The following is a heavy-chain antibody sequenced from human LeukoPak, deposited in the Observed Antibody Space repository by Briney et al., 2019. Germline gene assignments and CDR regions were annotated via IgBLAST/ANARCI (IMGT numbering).Heavy chain of an antibody. D-gene: IGHD6-13*01. Sequence: PSQTLSLTCAVTGASVSSGGSSWAWIRQPPGKGLEWLGYIYHIVNTFYDPSLQSRVTISVDRAKNQFSLRLRSVTAADTALYYCARGSEIAAAGTGFYFDYWGRGTLVTVSS. V-gene: IGHV4-30-2*01. CDR2: IYHIVNT. J-gene: IGHJ4*02. CDR3: ARGSEIAAAGTGFYFDY. CDR1: GASVSSGGSS.